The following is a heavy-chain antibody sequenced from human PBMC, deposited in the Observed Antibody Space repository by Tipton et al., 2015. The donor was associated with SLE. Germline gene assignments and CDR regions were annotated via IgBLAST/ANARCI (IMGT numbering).Heavy chain of an antibody. V-gene: IGHV4-34*01. CDR2: INHSGST. D-gene: IGHD3-3*01. J-gene: IGHJ6*03. CDR1: GGSISSYY. CDR3: AIEMSAYDFWSGGDRYYYMDV. Sequence: LRLSCTVSGGSISSYYWSWIRQPPGKGLEWIGEINHSGSTNYNPSLKSRVTISVDTSKNQFSLKLSSVTAADTAVYYCAIEMSAYDFWSGGDRYYYMDVWGKGTTVTVSS.